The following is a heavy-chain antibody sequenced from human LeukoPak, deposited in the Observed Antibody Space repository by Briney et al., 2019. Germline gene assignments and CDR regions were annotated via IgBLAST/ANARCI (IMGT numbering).Heavy chain of an antibody. CDR1: GGSISSSSYY. V-gene: IGHV4-39*07. CDR2: IYYSGST. D-gene: IGHD3-16*01. CDR3: ARSNMGGWFGP. Sequence: PSETLSLTCTVSGGSISSSSYYWGWIRQPPGKGLEWIGSIYYSGSTYYNPSLKSRVTISEDTSNNQFSLKLTSVTAADTALYYCARSNMGGWFGPWGQGTLVIVSS. J-gene: IGHJ5*02.